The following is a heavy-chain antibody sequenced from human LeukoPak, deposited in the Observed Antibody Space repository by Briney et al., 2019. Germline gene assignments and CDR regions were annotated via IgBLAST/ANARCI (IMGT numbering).Heavy chain of an antibody. D-gene: IGHD2-2*01. V-gene: IGHV4-39*01. CDR3: ARRFWVGYCSSTSCLPSNWFDP. CDR1: GGSISSSSYY. J-gene: IGHJ5*02. CDR2: IYYSGST. Sequence: SETLSLTCTVSGGSISSSSYYWGWIRQPPGKGLEWIGSIYYSGSTYYNPSLKSRVTISVDTSKNQFSLKLSSVTAADTAVYYCARRFWVGYCSSTSCLPSNWFDPWGQGTLVTVSS.